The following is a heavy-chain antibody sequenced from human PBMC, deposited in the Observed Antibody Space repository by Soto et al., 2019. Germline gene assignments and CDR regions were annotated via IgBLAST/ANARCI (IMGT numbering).Heavy chain of an antibody. CDR1: GGSISSYY. J-gene: IGHJ4*02. D-gene: IGHD2-15*01. Sequence: QVQLKESGPGLVKPSETLSLTCTVSGGSISSYYWSWIRQPPGKGLEWIGYIYYSGSTNYNPSLKIRVTISVGPSKNQFPLKLGSVTAGDKAVYYWASGGGSPDYWGQGTLVTVSS. CDR3: ASGGGSPDY. CDR2: IYYSGST. V-gene: IGHV4-59*01.